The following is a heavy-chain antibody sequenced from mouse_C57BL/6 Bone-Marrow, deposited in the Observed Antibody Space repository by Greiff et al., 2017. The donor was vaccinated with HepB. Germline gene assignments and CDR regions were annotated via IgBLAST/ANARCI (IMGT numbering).Heavy chain of an antibody. V-gene: IGHV1-59*01. CDR3: ARGGRQLRAWFAY. CDR2: IDPSDSYT. Sequence: QVQLQQPGAELVRPGTSVKLSCKASGYTFTSYWMHWVKQRPGQGLEWIGVIDPSDSYTNYNQKFKGKATLTVDTSSSTAYMQLSSLTSEDSAVYYCARGGRQLRAWFAYWGQGTLVTVSA. CDR1: GYTFTSYW. D-gene: IGHD3-2*02. J-gene: IGHJ3*01.